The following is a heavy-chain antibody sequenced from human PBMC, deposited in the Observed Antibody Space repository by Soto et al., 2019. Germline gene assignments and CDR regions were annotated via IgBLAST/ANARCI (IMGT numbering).Heavy chain of an antibody. CDR3: ARDFGHGYYLDY. CDR2: ISYSGVST. D-gene: IGHD3-3*01. J-gene: IGHJ4*02. Sequence: PGGSLRLSCAASGFTFSSYAMTWVRQAPGKGLEWVSAISYSGVSTYYADSVKGRFTISRDSSENTLSLQMNSLRDEDTAVYFCARDFGHGYYLDYWGRGTLVTVSS. CDR1: GFTFSSYA. V-gene: IGHV3-23*01.